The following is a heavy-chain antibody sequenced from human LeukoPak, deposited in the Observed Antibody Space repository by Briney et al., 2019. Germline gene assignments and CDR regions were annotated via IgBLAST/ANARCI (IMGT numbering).Heavy chain of an antibody. CDR1: GFTFSSYW. J-gene: IGHJ6*04. V-gene: IGHV3-7*01. CDR2: IKQDGSEK. D-gene: IGHD3-10*01. CDR3: AREAVVRGVMDV. Sequence: GSLRLSCAASGFTFSSYWMSWVRQAPGKGLEWVANIKQDGSEKYYVDSVKGRFTISRDNSKNTLYLQMNSLRGDDTAVYYCAREAVVRGVMDVWGKGTTVTVSS.